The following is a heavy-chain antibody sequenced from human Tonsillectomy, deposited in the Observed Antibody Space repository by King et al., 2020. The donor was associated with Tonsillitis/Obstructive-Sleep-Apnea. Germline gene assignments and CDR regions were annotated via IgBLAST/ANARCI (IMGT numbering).Heavy chain of an antibody. CDR1: GYSFTSYW. Sequence: QLVQSGAEVKKPGESLRISCKGSGYSFTSYWISWVRQMPGKGLEWMGRIDPSDSYTNYSPSFQGHVTISADKSISTAYLQWSSLKASDTAMYYCARQGGTTSGYYYYYYYMDVWGKGTTVTVSS. V-gene: IGHV5-10-1*01. D-gene: IGHD1-7*01. CDR3: ARQGGTTSGYYYYYYYMDV. J-gene: IGHJ6*03. CDR2: IDPSDSYT.